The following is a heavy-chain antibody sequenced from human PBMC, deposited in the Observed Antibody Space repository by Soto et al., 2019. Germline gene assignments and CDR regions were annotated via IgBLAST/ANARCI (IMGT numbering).Heavy chain of an antibody. J-gene: IGHJ3*02. CDR2: IYYSGST. V-gene: IGHV4-31*03. Sequence: QVQLQESGPGLVKPSQTLSLTCTVSGGSISSGGYYWSWIRQHPGKGLEWIGYIYYSGSTYYNPSLKSRVTISVDTSKNQFSLKLSAVTAADTAVYYCARVRYCSGGSCLSGAFDIWGQGTMVTVSS. CDR3: ARVRYCSGGSCLSGAFDI. D-gene: IGHD2-15*01. CDR1: GGSISSGGYY.